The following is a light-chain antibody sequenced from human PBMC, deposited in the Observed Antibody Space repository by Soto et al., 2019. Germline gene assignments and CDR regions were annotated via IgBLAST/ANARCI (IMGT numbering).Light chain of an antibody. J-gene: IGKJ5*01. Sequence: EIGLTQSPSTLSWSAGERATLSCRASPSVTNYLAWYQQKTGQPPRLFIYGAFNRAAGIPVRFSGSGYETDFNLTISSLRPEDSAVYLCQQYNNWPITFGQGTRLEIK. V-gene: IGKV3-11*01. CDR1: PSVTNY. CDR3: QQYNNWPIT. CDR2: GAF.